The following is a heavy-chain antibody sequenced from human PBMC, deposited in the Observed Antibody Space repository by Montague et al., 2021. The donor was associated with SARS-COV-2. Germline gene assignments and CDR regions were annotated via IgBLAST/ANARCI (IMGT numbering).Heavy chain of an antibody. V-gene: IGHV2-70*04. CDR3: ARSYYDILTAYYTPFDY. J-gene: IGHJ4*02. CDR2: IDWXXXK. D-gene: IGHD3-9*01. CDR1: RFSLSTSGMR. Sequence: PALVKPTQTLTLTCTFSRFSLSTSGMRASWIRQPPGKALEWLARIDWXXXKFYSTSLKTRLTISKDTSKNQVVLTMTNMDPVDTATYYCARSYYDILTAYYTPFDYWGQGTLVTVSS.